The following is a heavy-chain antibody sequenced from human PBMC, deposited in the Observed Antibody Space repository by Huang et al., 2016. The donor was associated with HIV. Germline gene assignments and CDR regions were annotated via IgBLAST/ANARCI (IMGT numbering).Heavy chain of an antibody. Sequence: EVQLLESGGTLVKPGGSLRISCEASGFPFRDYDMSLVRQTPDKGLEWVSTISGSGGTPHYADPVKVRFTISRDNSNKTLYLHMVSLRAEDTALYYCAKEQKTIFGVAISFFDYWGQGTLVTVSS. CDR3: AKEQKTIFGVAISFFDY. J-gene: IGHJ4*01. CDR1: GFPFRDYD. CDR2: ISGSGGTP. V-gene: IGHV3-23*01. D-gene: IGHD3-3*01.